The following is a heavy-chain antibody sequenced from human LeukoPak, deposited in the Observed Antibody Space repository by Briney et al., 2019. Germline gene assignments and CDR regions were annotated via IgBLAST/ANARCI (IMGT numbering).Heavy chain of an antibody. D-gene: IGHD3-10*01. CDR2: ISPGGGTT. V-gene: IGHV3-23*01. CDR1: GFAFGSEA. CDR3: ASLPSSMVRGVIKDKAHDY. J-gene: IGHJ4*02. Sequence: GGSLRLSCTVSGFAFGSEAMSWVRQSPARGLEWVASISPGGGTTYYADFVKGRFTISRDNSKNSLFVHMNSLRAEDTAVYYCASLPSSMVRGVIKDKAHDYWGQGTLVTVSS.